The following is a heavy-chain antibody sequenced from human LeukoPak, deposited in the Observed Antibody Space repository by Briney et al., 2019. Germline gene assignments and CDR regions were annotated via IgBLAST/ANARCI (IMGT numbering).Heavy chain of an antibody. D-gene: IGHD6-13*01. Sequence: PGGSLRLSCAASGFTFSSYWMTWVRQAPGKGLEWVANINQDGSEQYYVDSVKGRFTISRDNAKNSQYLQMNSLRAEDTAVYYCTKGIATGIDFFDPWGQGTLVTVSS. V-gene: IGHV3-7*01. CDR1: GFTFSSYW. J-gene: IGHJ5*02. CDR2: INQDGSEQ. CDR3: TKGIATGIDFFDP.